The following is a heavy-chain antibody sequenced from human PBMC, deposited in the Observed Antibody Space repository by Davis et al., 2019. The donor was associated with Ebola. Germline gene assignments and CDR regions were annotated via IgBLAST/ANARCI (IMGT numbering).Heavy chain of an antibody. Sequence: AASVKVSCKASGGTFSSYAISWVRQAPGQGLEWMGGIIPIFGTANYAQKFQGRVTITADKSTSTAYMELSSLRSEDTAVYYCASGWYCSSTSCYGTFDYWGQGTLVTVSS. CDR1: GGTFSSYA. CDR3: ASGWYCSSTSCYGTFDY. V-gene: IGHV1-69*06. D-gene: IGHD2-2*01. J-gene: IGHJ4*02. CDR2: IIPIFGTA.